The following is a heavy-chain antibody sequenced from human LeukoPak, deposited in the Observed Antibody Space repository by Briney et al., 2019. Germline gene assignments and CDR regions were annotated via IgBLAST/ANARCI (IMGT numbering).Heavy chain of an antibody. J-gene: IGHJ6*03. Sequence: AGGSLRLSCAASGFTFSSYGMNWVRQAPGKGLEWVSSISSSSSYIYYADSVKGRFTISRDNAKNSLYLQMNSLRAEDTAVYYCAREVGCYGSGPCPRYYYYYYMDVWGKGTTVTISS. CDR1: GFTFSSYG. D-gene: IGHD3-10*01. V-gene: IGHV3-21*01. CDR3: AREVGCYGSGPCPRYYYYYYMDV. CDR2: ISSSSSYI.